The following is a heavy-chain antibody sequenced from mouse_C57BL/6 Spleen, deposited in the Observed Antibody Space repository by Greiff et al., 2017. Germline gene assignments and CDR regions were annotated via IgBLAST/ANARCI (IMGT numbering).Heavy chain of an antibody. CDR1: GYTFTSYW. D-gene: IGHD2-1*01. V-gene: IGHV1-53*01. CDR2: INPSNGGT. CDR3: ARTGGNYDYAMDY. Sequence: QVQLKQPGTELVKPGASVKLSCKASGYTFTSYWMHWVKQRPGQGLEWIGNINPSNGGTNYNEKFKSKATLTVDKSSSTAYMQLSSLTSEDSAVYYCARTGGNYDYAMDYWGQGTSVTVSS. J-gene: IGHJ4*01.